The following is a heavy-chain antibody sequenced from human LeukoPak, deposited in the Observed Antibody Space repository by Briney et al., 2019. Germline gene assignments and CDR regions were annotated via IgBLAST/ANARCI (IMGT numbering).Heavy chain of an antibody. V-gene: IGHV3-23*01. D-gene: IGHD3-22*01. Sequence: GGSLRPSCAASGFTFSSYAMSWVRQAPGKGLEWVSAISGSGGSTYYADSVKGRFTISRDNSKNTLYLQMNSLRAEGTAVYYCAKVVASYDSSGYNDYWGQGTLVTVSS. CDR2: ISGSGGST. CDR3: AKVVASYDSSGYNDY. J-gene: IGHJ4*02. CDR1: GFTFSSYA.